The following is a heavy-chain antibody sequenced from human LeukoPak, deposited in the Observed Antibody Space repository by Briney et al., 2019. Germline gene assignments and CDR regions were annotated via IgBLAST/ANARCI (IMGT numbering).Heavy chain of an antibody. Sequence: PTASVKVSCKASGYNFTNYGISWVRQAPGQGLEWLGWISGYNGNANYLQRLQGRVSMTRDTTTNTAYVELRNLRSADMAVYYCARYADFWTAFRRENFDSWGQGTLVTVSS. V-gene: IGHV1-18*03. CDR3: ARYADFWTAFRRENFDS. CDR1: GYNFTNYG. J-gene: IGHJ4*02. CDR2: ISGYNGNA. D-gene: IGHD3/OR15-3a*01.